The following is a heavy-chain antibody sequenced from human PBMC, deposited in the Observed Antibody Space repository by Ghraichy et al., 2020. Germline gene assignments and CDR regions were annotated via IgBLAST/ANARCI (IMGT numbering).Heavy chain of an antibody. CDR3: ASPPGISMVRGVIGPNPPG. Sequence: GGSLRLSCAASGFTFSSYSMNWVRQAPGKGLEWVSSISSSSSYISYADSVKGRFTISRDNAKNSLYLQMNSLSAEDTAVYYCASPPGISMVRGVIGPNPPGWGQGTLVTVSS. J-gene: IGHJ4*02. V-gene: IGHV3-21*01. D-gene: IGHD3-10*01. CDR1: GFTFSSYS. CDR2: ISSSSSYI.